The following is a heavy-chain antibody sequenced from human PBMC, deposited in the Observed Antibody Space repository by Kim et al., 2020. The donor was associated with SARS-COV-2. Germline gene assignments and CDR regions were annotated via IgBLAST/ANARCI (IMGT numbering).Heavy chain of an antibody. J-gene: IGHJ6*02. Sequence: SETLSLTCAVYGGSFSGYYWSWIRQPPGKGLEWIGEINHSGSTNYNPSLKSRVTISVDTSKNQFSLKLSSVTAADTAVYYCARERGQYYDILTGYFYYYYYGMDVWGQGTTVTVSS. D-gene: IGHD3-9*01. CDR2: INHSGST. CDR1: GGSFSGYY. V-gene: IGHV4-34*01. CDR3: ARERGQYYDILTGYFYYYYYGMDV.